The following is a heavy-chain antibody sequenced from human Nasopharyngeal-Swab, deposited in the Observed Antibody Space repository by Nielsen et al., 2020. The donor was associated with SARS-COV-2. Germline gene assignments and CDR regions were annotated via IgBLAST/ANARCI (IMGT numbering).Heavy chain of an antibody. J-gene: IGHJ4*02. V-gene: IGHV3-48*02. CDR2: ISSTSSVI. CDR3: ARGLFDGGYQFALDY. Sequence: GESLKISCAASGFTYDDYAMHWVRQAPGKGLEWVSYISSTSSVILHADSVKGRFTISRDNAKNSLYLQMNSLRDEDTALYYCARGLFDGGYQFALDYWGQGTLVTVSS. D-gene: IGHD2-15*01. CDR1: GFTYDDYA.